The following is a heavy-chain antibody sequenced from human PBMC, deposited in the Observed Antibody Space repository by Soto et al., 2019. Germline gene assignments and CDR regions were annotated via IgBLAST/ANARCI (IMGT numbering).Heavy chain of an antibody. CDR2: VIPIFGTA. Sequence: QVQLVQSGAEVKKPGSSVKVSCKASGGTFSSYAISWVRQAPGQGLEWMGGVIPIFGTANHAQKFQGRVTITADESTGTAYMELSSLSSEDTAVYYCASPTKGGVFWWWFDPCGQGTLVTVSS. CDR1: GGTFSSYA. J-gene: IGHJ5*02. CDR3: ASPTKGGVFWWWFDP. V-gene: IGHV1-69*01. D-gene: IGHD2-15*01.